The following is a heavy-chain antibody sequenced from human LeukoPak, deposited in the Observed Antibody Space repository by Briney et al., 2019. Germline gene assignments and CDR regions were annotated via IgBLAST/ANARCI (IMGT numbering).Heavy chain of an antibody. CDR3: AKDRIHSGYDNIDY. Sequence: GGSLRLSCAASGFTFSSYGMHWVRQAPGKGLEWVAVIWYDGSNKYYADSVKGRFTISRDNSKNTLYLQMNSLRAEDTAVYYCAKDRIHSGYDNIDYWGQGTLVTVSS. CDR1: GFTFSSYG. V-gene: IGHV3-30*02. D-gene: IGHD5-12*01. J-gene: IGHJ4*02. CDR2: IWYDGSNK.